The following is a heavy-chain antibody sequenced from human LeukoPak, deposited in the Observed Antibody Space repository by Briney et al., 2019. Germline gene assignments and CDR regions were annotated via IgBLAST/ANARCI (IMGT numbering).Heavy chain of an antibody. CDR2: INPNGGST. D-gene: IGHD3-22*01. CDR1: GYTFTSYY. Sequence: ASVKVSCKASGYTFTSYYMHWVRQAPGQWLEWMGIINPNGGSTTYAQKFQGRVTMTRDTSMSTVYMELSSLRSEDTAVYYCARGLMFSGYTYWGQGTLVTVSS. J-gene: IGHJ4*02. CDR3: ARGLMFSGYTY. V-gene: IGHV1-46*01.